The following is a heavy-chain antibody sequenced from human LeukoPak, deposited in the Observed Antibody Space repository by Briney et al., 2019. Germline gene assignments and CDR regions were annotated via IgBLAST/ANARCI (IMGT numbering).Heavy chain of an antibody. D-gene: IGHD7-27*01. CDR1: GGSISSYY. J-gene: IGHJ4*02. V-gene: IGHV4-59*01. CDR3: AAGRLDGEVDY. CDR2: IYYSGST. Sequence: SETLSLTCTVSGGSISSYYWSWIRQPPGKGLEWIGYIYYSGSTNYNPSLKSRVTISVDTSKNQFSLKLSPVTAADTAVYYCAAGRLDGEVDYWGQGTLVTVSS.